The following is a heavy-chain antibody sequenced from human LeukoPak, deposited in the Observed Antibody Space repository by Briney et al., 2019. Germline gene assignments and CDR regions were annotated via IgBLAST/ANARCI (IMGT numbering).Heavy chain of an antibody. J-gene: IGHJ3*02. Sequence: SQTLSLTCTVSGGSISSGSYYWSWIRQPAGKGLEWIGRIYTSGSTNYNPSLKSRVTISVDTSKNQFSLKLSSVTAADTAVYYCASTDTNGGAFDIWGQGTMVTVSS. CDR2: IYTSGST. V-gene: IGHV4-61*02. CDR1: GGSISSGSYY. D-gene: IGHD2-8*01. CDR3: ASTDTNGGAFDI.